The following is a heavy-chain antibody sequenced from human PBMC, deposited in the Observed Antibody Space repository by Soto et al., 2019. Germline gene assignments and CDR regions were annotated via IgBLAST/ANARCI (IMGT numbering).Heavy chain of an antibody. J-gene: IGHJ4*02. D-gene: IGHD3-22*01. CDR2: IKRDGSET. Sequence: LRLFCAASGFTFSTYSMTWVRQAPGKSLEWVATIKRDGSETYYVDSVKGRFTISRDTAKSSVYLQMNSLRAEDTAVYYCAKDSFYYDSVHFDYWGQGTLVTVSS. V-gene: IGHV3-7*01. CDR3: AKDSFYYDSVHFDY. CDR1: GFTFSTYS.